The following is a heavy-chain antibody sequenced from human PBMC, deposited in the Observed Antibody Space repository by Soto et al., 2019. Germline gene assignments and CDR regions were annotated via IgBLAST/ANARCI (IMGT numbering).Heavy chain of an antibody. CDR2: IDPSDSYT. CDR1: GYSFTSYW. Sequence: PGESLKISCKGSGYSFTSYWISWVRQMPGKGLEWMGRIDPSDSYTNYSPSFQGHVTISADKSISTAYLQMNSLRAEDTAVYYCARYSSVGMDVWGQGTTVTVSS. V-gene: IGHV5-10-1*01. J-gene: IGHJ6*02. D-gene: IGHD6-25*01. CDR3: ARYSSVGMDV.